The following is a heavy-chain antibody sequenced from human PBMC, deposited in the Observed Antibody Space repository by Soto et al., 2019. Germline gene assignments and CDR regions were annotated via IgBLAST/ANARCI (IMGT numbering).Heavy chain of an antibody. Sequence: ASVKVSCKASGYTFTSYGISWVRQAPGQGLEWMGWISAYNGNTNYAQKLQGRVTMTTDTSTSTAYMELRSLRSDDTAVYYCARGHSSGYDLDWFDPWGQGNLVTVS. CDR2: ISAYNGNT. V-gene: IGHV1-18*04. D-gene: IGHD5-12*01. CDR1: GYTFTSYG. CDR3: ARGHSSGYDLDWFDP. J-gene: IGHJ5*02.